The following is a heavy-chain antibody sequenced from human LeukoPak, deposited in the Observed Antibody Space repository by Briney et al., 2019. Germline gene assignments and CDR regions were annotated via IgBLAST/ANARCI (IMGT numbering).Heavy chain of an antibody. Sequence: AGGSLRLSCAASGFTFSSYSMNWVRQAPGKGLEWVSSISSSSSYIYYADSVKGRFTISRDNSKNTLYLQMNSLRAEDTAVYYCAKVECSGGSCYYWFDPWGQGTLVTVSS. V-gene: IGHV3-21*04. CDR3: AKVECSGGSCYYWFDP. J-gene: IGHJ5*02. CDR1: GFTFSSYS. D-gene: IGHD2-15*01. CDR2: ISSSSSYI.